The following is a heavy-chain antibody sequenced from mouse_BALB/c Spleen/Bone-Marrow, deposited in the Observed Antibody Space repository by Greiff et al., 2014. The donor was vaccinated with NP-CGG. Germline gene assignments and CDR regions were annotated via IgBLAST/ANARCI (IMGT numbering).Heavy chain of an antibody. CDR1: GYTFTSYY. CDR2: INPSNGGT. Sequence: VQLQQSGAELVKPGASVKLSCKASGYTFTSYYMYWVKQRPGQGLEWIGGINPSNGGTNFDEKFTSKATLTVDKSSSTAYMQLSSRTSEDSAVYYCTRYGYDPLYAMDYWGQGTSVTVSS. D-gene: IGHD2-3*01. J-gene: IGHJ4*01. CDR3: TRYGYDPLYAMDY. V-gene: IGHV1S81*02.